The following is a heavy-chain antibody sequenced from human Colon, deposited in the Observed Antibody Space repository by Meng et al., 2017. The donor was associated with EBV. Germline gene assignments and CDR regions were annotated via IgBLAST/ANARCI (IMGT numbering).Heavy chain of an antibody. J-gene: IGHJ4*02. CDR2: IYHSGST. D-gene: IGHD2-21*02. CDR1: GGSLSSRNW. V-gene: IGHV4-4*02. CDR3: ARVGAYCGGDCYHPR. Sequence: QVQLQESGPGLVKPSGTLSLTRAVSGGSLSSRNWWSWVRQPPGKGLEWIGEIYHSGSTNYNPSLKSRVTISVDESKNQFSLRLSSVTAADTAVYYCARVGAYCGGDCYHPRWGQGTLVTVSS.